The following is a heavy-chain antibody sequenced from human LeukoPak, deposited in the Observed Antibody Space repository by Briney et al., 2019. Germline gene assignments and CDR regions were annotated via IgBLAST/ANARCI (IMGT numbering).Heavy chain of an antibody. CDR3: ASLHGYYDSSGYSDY. CDR1: GGSISSGDYY. Sequence: SETLSLTCTVSGGSISSGDYYWSWIRQPPGKGLEWIGYIYYSGSTYYNPSLKSRVTISVDTSKNQFSLKLSSVTAADTAVYYCASLHGYYDSSGYSDYWGQGTLVTVSS. CDR2: IYYSGST. D-gene: IGHD3-22*01. V-gene: IGHV4-30-4*01. J-gene: IGHJ4*02.